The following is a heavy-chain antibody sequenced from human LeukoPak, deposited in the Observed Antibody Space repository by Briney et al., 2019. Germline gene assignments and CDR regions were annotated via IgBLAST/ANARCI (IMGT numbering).Heavy chain of an antibody. CDR1: GYTFTTYG. CDR3: ARDPSSWFDY. D-gene: IGHD6-13*01. V-gene: IGHV1-2*02. Sequence: ASVKVSCKASGYTFTTYGISWVRQAPGQGLEWMGWINPNSGGTNYAQKFQGRVTMTRDTSISTAYMELSRLRSDDTAVYYCARDPSSWFDYWGQGTLVTVSS. J-gene: IGHJ4*02. CDR2: INPNSGGT.